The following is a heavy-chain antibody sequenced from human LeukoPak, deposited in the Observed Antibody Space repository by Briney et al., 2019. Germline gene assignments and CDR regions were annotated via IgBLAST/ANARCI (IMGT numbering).Heavy chain of an antibody. CDR2: ISYDGSNK. D-gene: IGHD6-19*01. J-gene: IGHJ4*02. Sequence: GGSLRLSCAASGFTFSSYGMHWVRQAPGKGLEWVAVISYDGSNKYYADSVKGRFTISRDNSKNTLYLQMNSLRAEDTAVYYCAKGKFGIAVAGTPLDYWGQGTLVTVSS. CDR3: AKGKFGIAVAGTPLDY. CDR1: GFTFSSYG. V-gene: IGHV3-30*18.